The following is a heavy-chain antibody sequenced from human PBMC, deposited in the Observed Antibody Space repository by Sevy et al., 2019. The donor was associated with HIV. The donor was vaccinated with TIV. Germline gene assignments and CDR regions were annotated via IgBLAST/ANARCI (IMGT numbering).Heavy chain of an antibody. CDR1: GFTFRNYD. J-gene: IGHJ4*02. V-gene: IGHV3-21*01. Sequence: GGSLRLSCAASGFTFRNYDMKWVRQAPGKGLEYVSSISSTSSYIYYADSVKGRFTISRDNAKNSLYLQMNSLRAEDTSVYYCARDLITVVRGIIDYCGQGTLVTVSS. CDR3: ARDLITVVRGIIDY. CDR2: ISSTSSYI. D-gene: IGHD3-10*01.